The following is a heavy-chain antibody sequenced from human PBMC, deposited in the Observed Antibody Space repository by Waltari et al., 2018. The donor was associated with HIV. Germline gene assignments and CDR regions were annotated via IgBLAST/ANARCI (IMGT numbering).Heavy chain of an antibody. V-gene: IGHV1-24*01. D-gene: IGHD1-26*01. CDR3: ATGGGTTSIQLYDLDV. CDR1: GYTLTELS. Sequence: QVQMIQAGAEVKNPGASVKVTCKDVGYTLTELSMHWVRQAPGKGTEWMGGFDPEDDETIYAQKFQGRVTMTEDTSTDSAYMELSSLTSEDTAVYYCATGGGTTSIQLYDLDVWCQGTTVTVSS. CDR2: FDPEDDET. J-gene: IGHJ6*02.